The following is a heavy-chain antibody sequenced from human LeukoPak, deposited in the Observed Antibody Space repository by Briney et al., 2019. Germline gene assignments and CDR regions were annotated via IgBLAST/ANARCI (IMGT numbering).Heavy chain of an antibody. D-gene: IGHD7-27*01. Sequence: GGSLRLSCAASGFTFSSYWMSWVRQAPGKGLEWVANIKQDGSEKYYVDSVKGRFTISRDNAKNSLYLQMNGLRAEDTAVYYCARGPGRTLYYYYYGMDVWGQGTTVTVSS. CDR1: GFTFSSYW. V-gene: IGHV3-7*04. CDR3: ARGPGRTLYYYYYGMDV. CDR2: IKQDGSEK. J-gene: IGHJ6*02.